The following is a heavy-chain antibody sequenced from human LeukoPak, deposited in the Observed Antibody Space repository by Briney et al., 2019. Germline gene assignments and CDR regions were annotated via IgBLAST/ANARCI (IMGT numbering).Heavy chain of an antibody. CDR1: GYTFTSYG. CDR2: ISAYNGNT. D-gene: IGHD2-2*01. V-gene: IGHV1-18*01. CDR3: ARSWSSTSCYGPVGAFDI. J-gene: IGHJ3*02. Sequence: ASVKVTCKASGYTFTSYGISWVRQAPGQGLEWMGWISAYNGNTNYAQKLQGRVTMTTDTSTSTAYMELRSLRSDDTAVYYCARSWSSTSCYGPVGAFDIWGQGTMVTVSS.